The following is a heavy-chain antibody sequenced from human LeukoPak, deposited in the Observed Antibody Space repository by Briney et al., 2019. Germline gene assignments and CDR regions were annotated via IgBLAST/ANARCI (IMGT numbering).Heavy chain of an antibody. V-gene: IGHV4-59*08. D-gene: IGHD6-13*01. CDR1: GGSIRSYS. Sequence: SETLSLTCTVSGGSIRSYSWSWIRQSPGKGLEWIASISYSGSTDYNPSLNNRVTISVDRSKNNFSLRLTSVSAADTAVYYCARYSSSWFLTDYYYYMDIWGKGTTVTVSS. J-gene: IGHJ6*03. CDR2: ISYSGST. CDR3: ARYSSSWFLTDYYYYMDI.